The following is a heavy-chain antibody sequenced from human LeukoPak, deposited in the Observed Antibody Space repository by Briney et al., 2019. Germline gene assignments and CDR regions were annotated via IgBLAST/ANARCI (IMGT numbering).Heavy chain of an antibody. D-gene: IGHD4-17*01. V-gene: IGHV3-21*01. CDR3: ARTGEDYGVYQPLDY. CDR2: ISSSSSYI. CDR1: GFTFSSYS. J-gene: IGHJ4*02. Sequence: GGSLRLSCAASGFTFSSYSMNWVRQAPGKGLEWVSSISSSSSYIYYADSVKGRFTISRDNAKNSLYLQMNSLRAEDTAVYYCARTGEDYGVYQPLDYWGQGTLVTVSS.